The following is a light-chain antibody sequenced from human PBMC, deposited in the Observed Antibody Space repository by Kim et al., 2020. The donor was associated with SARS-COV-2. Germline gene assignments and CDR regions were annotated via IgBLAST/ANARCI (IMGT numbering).Light chain of an antibody. J-gene: IGKJ1*01. V-gene: IGKV3-15*01. CDR3: HQYDAWPRT. Sequence: VAPGERASLSCRASQSVSSNLDWYQQKPGQAPRLLIYRASTTAAGIPGRFSGSGSGTDFTLTISSLQSEDFAIYYCHQYDAWPRTFGQGTKVDIK. CDR2: RAS. CDR1: QSVSSN.